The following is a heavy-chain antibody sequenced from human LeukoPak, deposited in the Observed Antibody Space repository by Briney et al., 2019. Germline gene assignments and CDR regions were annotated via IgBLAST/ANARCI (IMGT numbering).Heavy chain of an antibody. CDR3: ARDGKYDILTGSNWFDP. CDR1: GEPISSYY. D-gene: IGHD3-9*01. V-gene: IGHV4-59*12. CDR2: VYYNGNT. Sequence: ESGPGLVKPSETLSLTCLVSGEPISSYYWSWIRQAPGRGPEYIGNVYYNGNTNYNPSLKSRVTISVDTSKNQFSLKLSSVTAADTAVYYCARDGKYDILTGSNWFDPWGQGTLSPSPQ. J-gene: IGHJ5*02.